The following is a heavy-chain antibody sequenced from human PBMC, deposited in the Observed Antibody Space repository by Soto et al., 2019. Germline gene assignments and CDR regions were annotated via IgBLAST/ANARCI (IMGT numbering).Heavy chain of an antibody. CDR2: IIPIFGTA. Sequence: GASVMVSCKASGGTFSSYAISWVRQAPGQGLEWMGGIIPIFGTANYAQTFQGRVTINADESTSTAYMELRSLRSEDTAVYYCASRTYTGSYYEGNWFDPWGQGTLVTVSS. V-gene: IGHV1-69*13. J-gene: IGHJ5*02. CDR1: GGTFSSYA. D-gene: IGHD1-26*01. CDR3: ASRTYTGSYYEGNWFDP.